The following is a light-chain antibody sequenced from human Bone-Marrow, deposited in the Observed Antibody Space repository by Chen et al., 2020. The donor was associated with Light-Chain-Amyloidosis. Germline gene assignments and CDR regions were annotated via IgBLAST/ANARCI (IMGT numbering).Light chain of an antibody. V-gene: IGLV3-25*03. CDR1: DLPTKY. CDR3: QSADSSGTYEVI. Sequence: SYELTQPHSVSVSPGQTARITCSGDDLPTKYAYWYQQKPGQAPVLVIHRDTERPSGFSERFSGSSSGTTATLTISGVQAEDEADYHCQSADSSGTYEVIFGGGTKLTVL. J-gene: IGLJ2*01. CDR2: RDT.